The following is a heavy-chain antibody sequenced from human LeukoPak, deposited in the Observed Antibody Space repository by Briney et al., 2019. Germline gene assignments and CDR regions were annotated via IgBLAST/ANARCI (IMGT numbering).Heavy chain of an antibody. D-gene: IGHD2-2*01. CDR3: AKVRGVYCSSPACYYYDS. V-gene: IGHV3-23*01. CDR2: VSPSGGRT. J-gene: IGHJ4*02. CDR1: GFTFSSHA. Sequence: GGSLRLSCGASGFTFSSHAMSWVRQTPGRWLEWVACVSPSGGRTLYADSVEGRFTISRDNSNDTVYLQLSRLRAEDSALYYCAKVRGVYCSSPACYYYDSWGQGTPVSVSS.